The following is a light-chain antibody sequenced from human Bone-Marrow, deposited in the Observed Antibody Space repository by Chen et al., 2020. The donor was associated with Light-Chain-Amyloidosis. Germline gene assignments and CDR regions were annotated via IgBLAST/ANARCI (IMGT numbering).Light chain of an antibody. J-gene: IGKJ4*01. CDR2: GSS. CDR1: QTISSNY. CDR3: KQYGTSPLT. Sequence: EIVLTQSPGTLSLSPGEGANLSCRASQTISSNYLTWYQQKFGQAPRLLIYGSSSRATGIPDRFTGSGSGTDFTLTINRLEPDDFEMYCCKQYGTSPLTFGGGTKVEIK. V-gene: IGKV3-20*01.